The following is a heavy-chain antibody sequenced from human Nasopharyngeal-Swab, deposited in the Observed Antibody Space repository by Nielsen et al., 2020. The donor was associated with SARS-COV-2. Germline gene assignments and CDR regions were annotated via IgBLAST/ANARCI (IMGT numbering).Heavy chain of an antibody. Sequence: ASVKVSCKVSGYTLTELSMHWVRQAPGKGLEWMGGFDPEDGETIYAQKFQGRVTMTRDTSISTAYMELSRLRSDDTAVYYCASRYCTNGVCYVDYWGQGTLVTVSS. D-gene: IGHD2-8*01. V-gene: IGHV1-24*01. CDR1: GYTLTELS. CDR3: ASRYCTNGVCYVDY. J-gene: IGHJ4*02. CDR2: FDPEDGET.